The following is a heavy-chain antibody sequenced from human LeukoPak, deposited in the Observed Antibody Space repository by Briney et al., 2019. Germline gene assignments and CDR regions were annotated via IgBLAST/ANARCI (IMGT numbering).Heavy chain of an antibody. V-gene: IGHV4-59*01. J-gene: IGHJ5*02. Sequence: SETLSLTCTVSGGSISSYYWSWIRQPPGKGLEWIGYIYYSGSTNYNPSLKSRVTISVDTSKNQFSLKLSSVTAADTAVYYCARDSSSWYSRGRNWFDPWGQGTLVIVSS. CDR1: GGSISSYY. D-gene: IGHD6-13*01. CDR3: ARDSSSWYSRGRNWFDP. CDR2: IYYSGST.